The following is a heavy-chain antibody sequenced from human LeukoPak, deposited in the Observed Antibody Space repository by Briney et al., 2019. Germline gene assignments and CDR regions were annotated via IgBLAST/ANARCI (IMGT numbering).Heavy chain of an antibody. Sequence: ETLSLTCTVSGGSISSQYWSWIRQPPGKGLEWIGYYSGSTNYNPSLKSRVTISVDTSKNQSSLKENSVTAADTAVYYCARGGYYFAYWGQGTLVTVSS. CDR1: GGSISSQY. D-gene: IGHD3-22*01. CDR2: YSGST. CDR3: ARGGYYFAY. V-gene: IGHV4-59*11. J-gene: IGHJ4*02.